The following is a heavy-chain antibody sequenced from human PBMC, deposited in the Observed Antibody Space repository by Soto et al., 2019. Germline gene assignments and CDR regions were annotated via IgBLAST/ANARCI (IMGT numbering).Heavy chain of an antibody. CDR3: ARGGRRQIDY. V-gene: IGHV4-59*08. CDR2: IYYSGST. CDR1: GGSIGSYY. J-gene: IGHJ4*02. Sequence: QVQLQESGPGLVKPSETLSLTCSVSGGSIGSYYWSWIRQPPGKGLEWIGYIYYSGSTNYNPSLKSLVNISLDTCKNQFSLTLRHVTAADTAVYSWARGGRRQIDYWRQGTLVTVSS. D-gene: IGHD3-16*01.